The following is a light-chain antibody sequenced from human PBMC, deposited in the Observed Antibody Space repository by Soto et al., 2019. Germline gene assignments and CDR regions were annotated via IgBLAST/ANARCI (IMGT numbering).Light chain of an antibody. Sequence: EIVMTQSPATLSVSPGEKATLSCRASQTVSTNFAWYQQKPGQAPRHLIYFASTRATGIPARVSGSGSGTEFTLTISSLQSEDFAVYYCQQYNQWPLTFGGGTKAETK. CDR3: QQYNQWPLT. V-gene: IGKV3-15*01. CDR2: FAS. J-gene: IGKJ4*01. CDR1: QTVSTN.